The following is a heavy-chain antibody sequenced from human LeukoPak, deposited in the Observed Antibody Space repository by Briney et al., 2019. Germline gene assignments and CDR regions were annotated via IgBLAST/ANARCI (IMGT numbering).Heavy chain of an antibody. CDR3: AREGIVVVSLFDS. D-gene: IGHD3-22*01. J-gene: IGHJ4*02. V-gene: IGHV4-34*01. CDR2: INHSGST. CDR1: GGSFSGYY. Sequence: PSETLSLTCAVYGGSFSGYYWSWIRQPPGKGLEWIGEINHSGSTNYNPSLKSRVTISVDTSKNLFSLKLSSVTAADTAVYYCAREGIVVVSLFDSWGQGTLVTVSS.